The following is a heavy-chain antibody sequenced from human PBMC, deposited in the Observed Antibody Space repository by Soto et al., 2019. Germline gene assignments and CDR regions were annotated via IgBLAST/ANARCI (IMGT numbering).Heavy chain of an antibody. CDR1: GASISSYY. J-gene: IGHJ4*02. CDR2: IYYSGGT. Sequence: PSETLSLTCTVSGASISSYYWTWIRQPPGKRLEWIGYIYYSGGTNYNPSLKSRVTISIDTSKNQFSLKLSSVTAADTAVYYCARYYSGASTFDYWGQGTLVTVSS. V-gene: IGHV4-59*01. CDR3: ARYYSGASTFDY. D-gene: IGHD6-19*01.